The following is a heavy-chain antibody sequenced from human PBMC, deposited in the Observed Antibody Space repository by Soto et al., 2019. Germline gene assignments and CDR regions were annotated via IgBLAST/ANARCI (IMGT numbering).Heavy chain of an antibody. Sequence: SVKVSCKASGDTFTNHIINYARQAPRQGLGWMGGFIPIFDAANYAQKFRGRVTITAEESTSTAYMELSGLSSEDTAMYYCARKAESYGFDIWGQGTLVTVSS. J-gene: IGHJ3*02. CDR3: ARKAESYGFDI. D-gene: IGHD2-8*01. V-gene: IGHV1-69*13. CDR2: FIPIFDAA. CDR1: GDTFTNHI.